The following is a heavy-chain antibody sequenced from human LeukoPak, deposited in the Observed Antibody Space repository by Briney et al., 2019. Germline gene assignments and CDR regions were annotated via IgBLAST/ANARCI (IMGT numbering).Heavy chain of an antibody. CDR1: GYTFTGYY. CDR3: ARERGQLYYYDTLYEGDPNAFDI. Sequence: GASEKVSCKASGYTFTGYYMHWVRQAPGQGLEWMGWMNPNSGATNYAQKFQGRVTMTRDTSISTAYRELSRLRSDDTAVYYCARERGQLYYYDTLYEGDPNAFDIWGQGTMVTVSS. D-gene: IGHD3-22*01. CDR2: MNPNSGAT. J-gene: IGHJ3*02. V-gene: IGHV1-2*02.